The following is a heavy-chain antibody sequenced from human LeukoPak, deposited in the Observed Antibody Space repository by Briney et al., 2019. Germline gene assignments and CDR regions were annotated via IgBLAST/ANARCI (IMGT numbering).Heavy chain of an antibody. J-gene: IGHJ4*02. CDR2: INPNSGGT. V-gene: IGHV1-2*02. D-gene: IGHD7-27*01. CDR1: GYTFTSYG. Sequence: ASVKVSCKAPGYTFTSYGISWVRQAPGQGLEWMGWINPNSGGTNYAQKFQGRVTMTRDTSISTAYMELSRLRSDDTAVYYCAVLTGDDYWGQGTLVTVSS. CDR3: AVLTGDDY.